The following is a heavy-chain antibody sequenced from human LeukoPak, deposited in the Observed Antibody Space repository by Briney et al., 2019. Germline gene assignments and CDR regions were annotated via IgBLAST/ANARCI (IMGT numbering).Heavy chain of an antibody. J-gene: IGHJ4*02. CDR3: AREGSGSYYGADY. CDR1: GGSISSGGYY. D-gene: IGHD1-26*01. CDR2: IYYSGST. Sequence: SETLSLTCTVSGGSISSGGYYWSWIRQHPGKGLEWIGYIYYSGSTNYNPSLKSRVTISVDTSKNQFSLKLSSVTAADTAVYYCAREGSGSYYGADYWGQGTLVTVSS. V-gene: IGHV4-61*08.